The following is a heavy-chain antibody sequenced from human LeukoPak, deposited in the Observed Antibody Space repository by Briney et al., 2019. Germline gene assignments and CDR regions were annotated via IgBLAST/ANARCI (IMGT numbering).Heavy chain of an antibody. Sequence: PSETLSLTCTVSGGSISSDYWQWIRQPPGKGLEWIGYIYISGSNNYNPSLKSRVTISIDTSKNQFSLKLTSVTAADTAVYYCATRGYWGQGTLVTVSS. CDR2: IYISGSN. CDR3: ATRGY. D-gene: IGHD3-10*01. J-gene: IGHJ4*02. V-gene: IGHV4-4*08. CDR1: GGSISSDY.